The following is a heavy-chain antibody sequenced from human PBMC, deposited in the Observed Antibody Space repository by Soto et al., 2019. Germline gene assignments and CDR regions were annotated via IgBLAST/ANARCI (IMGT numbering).Heavy chain of an antibody. CDR3: ARVFDTYYFHS. CDR1: GFTFSSYG. Sequence: QVQLVESGGGVVQPGRSLRLSCAASGFTFSSYGMHWVRQAPGKGLEWVALIWSDGSNKYYADSVKGRFTISRDNSKKTLYLQMNSLSGEDTAVYYCARVFDTYYFHSWVQGNMVTVSS. D-gene: IGHD3-9*01. CDR2: IWSDGSNK. J-gene: IGHJ4*02. V-gene: IGHV3-33*01.